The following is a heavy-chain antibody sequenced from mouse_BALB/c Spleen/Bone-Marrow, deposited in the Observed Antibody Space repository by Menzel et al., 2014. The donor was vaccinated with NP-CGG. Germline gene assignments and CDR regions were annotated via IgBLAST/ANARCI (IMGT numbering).Heavy chain of an antibody. CDR3: ARPDYYGYLNY. J-gene: IGHJ2*01. V-gene: IGHV4-1*02. D-gene: IGHD1-1*01. CDR1: GFDFSRYW. Sequence: ESGGGLVQPGGSLKLSCAASGFDFSRYWMSWVRQAPGKGLEWIGEVNPDSRTINYTPSLKDKFIISRDNAKXTLYLRLNKVRSEDTALYYCARPDYYGYLNYWGQGTTLTVSS. CDR2: VNPDSRTI.